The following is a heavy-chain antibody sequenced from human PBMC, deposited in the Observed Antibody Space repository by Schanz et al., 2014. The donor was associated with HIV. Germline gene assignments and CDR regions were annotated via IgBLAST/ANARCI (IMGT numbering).Heavy chain of an antibody. J-gene: IGHJ6*02. Sequence: EVQLVESGGGLVQPGGSLRLSCAVSGFTLSSYWMNWVRQAPGKGLEWVANINHDGSGKGYLASVKGRVTISRDNAKNSLYLQMNSLRDEDTAVYYCARSPSYGMDVWGQGTTVTVSS. CDR2: INHDGSGK. V-gene: IGHV3-7*01. CDR1: GFTLSSYW. CDR3: ARSPSYGMDV.